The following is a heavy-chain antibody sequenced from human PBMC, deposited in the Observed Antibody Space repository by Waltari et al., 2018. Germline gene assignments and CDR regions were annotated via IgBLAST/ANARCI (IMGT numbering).Heavy chain of an antibody. D-gene: IGHD2-15*01. Sequence: QLQLQESGPGLVKPSETLSLTCTVSGGSISSSSYYWGWIRQPPGKGLEWIGSIYYSGSTYYNPSLKSRVTIAVDTSKNQFSLKLSSVTAADTAVYYWARGSDIVVVVAATSFDYWGQGTLVTVSS. CDR2: IYYSGST. J-gene: IGHJ4*02. CDR3: ARGSDIVVVVAATSFDY. CDR1: GGSISSSSYY. V-gene: IGHV4-39*07.